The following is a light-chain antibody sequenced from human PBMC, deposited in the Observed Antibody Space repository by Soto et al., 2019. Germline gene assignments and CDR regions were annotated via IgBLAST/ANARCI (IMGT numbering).Light chain of an antibody. J-gene: IGKJ4*01. Sequence: DIQMTQSPSSLSASVGDRVTITCQASQGIINYLNWYQQKPGKAPKLLIYEASNLETGVPSRFSGRGSGTHFTFTISSLQPEDFATYYCQQYVYLPLTFGGGTKVDIK. CDR1: QGIINY. V-gene: IGKV1-33*01. CDR3: QQYVYLPLT. CDR2: EAS.